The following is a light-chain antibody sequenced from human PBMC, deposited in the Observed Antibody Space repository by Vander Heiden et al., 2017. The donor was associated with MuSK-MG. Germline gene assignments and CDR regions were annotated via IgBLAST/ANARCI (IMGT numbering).Light chain of an antibody. CDR2: KDS. V-gene: IGLV3-25*03. CDR3: QSADSTLTVK. J-gene: IGLJ2*01. Sequence: SYALTQPPSVSVSPGPTARITCSGAVLSKHYGYWYQQKPGQAPVVIIYKDSERPAEIPERFSGSSSGTTVTLTISGVQEEDDADYYCQSADSTLTVKFGGGTKLTVL. CDR1: VLSKHY.